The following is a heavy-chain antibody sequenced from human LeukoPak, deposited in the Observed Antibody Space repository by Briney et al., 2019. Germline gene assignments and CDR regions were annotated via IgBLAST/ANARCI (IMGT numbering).Heavy chain of an antibody. CDR2: ISSSSSYI. CDR1: GFTFSSYS. Sequence: GGSLRLSCAASGFTFSSYSMNWVRQAPGKGLEWVSSISSSSSYIYYADSVKGRFTISRDNAKNSLYLQMNSLRAEDTAVYYCARDLLTAGIFGSNYWGQGTLVTVSS. V-gene: IGHV3-21*01. CDR3: ARDLLTAGIFGSNY. D-gene: IGHD3-3*01. J-gene: IGHJ4*02.